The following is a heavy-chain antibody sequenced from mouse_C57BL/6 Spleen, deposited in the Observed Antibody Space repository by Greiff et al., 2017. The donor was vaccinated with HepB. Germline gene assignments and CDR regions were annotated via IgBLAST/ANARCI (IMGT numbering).Heavy chain of an antibody. CDR2: ISDGGSYT. D-gene: IGHD2-2*01. J-gene: IGHJ4*01. V-gene: IGHV5-4*01. CDR3: ARDEVTTDYAMDY. CDR1: GFTFSSYA. Sequence: EVQVVESGGGLVKPGGSLKLSCAASGFTFSSYAMSWVRQTPEKRLEWVATISDGGSYTYYPDNVKGRFTISRDNAKNNLYLQLSHLKSEDTAMYYCARDEVTTDYAMDYWGQGTSVTVSS.